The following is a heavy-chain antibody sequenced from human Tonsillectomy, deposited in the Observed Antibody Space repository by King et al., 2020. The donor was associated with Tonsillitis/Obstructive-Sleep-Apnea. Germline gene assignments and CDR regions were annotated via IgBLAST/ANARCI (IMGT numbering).Heavy chain of an antibody. J-gene: IGHJ2*01. V-gene: IGHV1-46*01. CDR1: GYTFTSYY. D-gene: IGHD2-15*01. Sequence: VQLVQSGAEVKKPGASVKVSCKASGYTFTSYYMHWVRQAPGQGLEWMGIINPSGGSTSYAQKFQGRVTLTRDTSTSTVYMGLSSLRSEDTAVYYCARVRGLVPTPYWYFDLWGRGTLVTVSS. CDR3: ARVRGLVPTPYWYFDL. CDR2: INPSGGST.